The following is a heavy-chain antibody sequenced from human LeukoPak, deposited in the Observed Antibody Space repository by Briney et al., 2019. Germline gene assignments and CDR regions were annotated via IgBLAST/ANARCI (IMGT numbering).Heavy chain of an antibody. J-gene: IGHJ4*02. CDR2: ISYDGSNK. CDR3: ARDYYDFWSGYYSVDY. D-gene: IGHD3-3*01. CDR1: GFTFSSYA. Sequence: GGSLRLSCAASGFTFSSYAMHWVRQAPGKGLEWVAVISYDGSNKYYADSVKGRFTISRDNSKNTLYLQMNSLRAEDTAVYYCARDYYDFWSGYYSVDYWGQGTLVTVSS. V-gene: IGHV3-30-3*01.